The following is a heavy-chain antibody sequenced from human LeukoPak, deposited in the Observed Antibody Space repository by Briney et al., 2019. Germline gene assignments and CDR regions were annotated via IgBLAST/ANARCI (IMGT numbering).Heavy chain of an antibody. V-gene: IGHV1-69*05. J-gene: IGHJ5*02. CDR3: AKVGVDLSNYAWFDP. CDR1: GGTFSNYS. D-gene: IGHD4-11*01. Sequence: SVKVSCKSSGGTFSNYSISWLRQAPGHGLEWMGGVIPIFRTANYAQKLQGSVTITTDESTSTAYMELSSLRSEDTAMYYCAKVGVDLSNYAWFDPWGQGTPVTVSS. CDR2: VIPIFRTA.